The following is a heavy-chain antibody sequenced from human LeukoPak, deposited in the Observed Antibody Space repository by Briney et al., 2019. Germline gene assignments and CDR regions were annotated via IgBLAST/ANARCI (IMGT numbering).Heavy chain of an antibody. CDR3: VVYKYILSWSAFDF. CDR1: GFTSTTAW. CDR2: IRQDGSDK. J-gene: IGHJ3*01. D-gene: IGHD6-13*01. Sequence: GGSLTLSCAISGFTSTTAWMTWVRQAPGKGLEWVADIRQDGSDKYYVDSVKGRFIISRDNAKKSVSLHMNNLRVEDTAVYYCVVYKYILSWSAFDFWGRGTMVTVSS. V-gene: IGHV3-7*01.